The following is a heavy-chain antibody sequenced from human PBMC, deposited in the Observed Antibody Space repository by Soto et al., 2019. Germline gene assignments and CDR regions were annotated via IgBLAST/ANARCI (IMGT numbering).Heavy chain of an antibody. CDR3: ARDLAAGDH. CDR2: INPTSGST. D-gene: IGHD6-13*01. V-gene: IGHV1-46*01. J-gene: IGHJ4*02. CDR1: GYTFTNYY. Sequence: QVQLVKSGAEVMKTGASVKVSCKASGYTFTNYYIHWVRQAPGQGLEWMGIINPTSGSTNYAQKFQGRVTLTYDTSTTTVYMELSGLRSEDTAVLYCARDLAAGDHWGQGTLVTVSS.